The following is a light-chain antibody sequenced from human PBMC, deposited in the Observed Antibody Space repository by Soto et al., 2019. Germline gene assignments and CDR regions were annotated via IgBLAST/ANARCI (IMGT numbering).Light chain of an antibody. CDR2: GAS. CDR1: QSVSST. J-gene: IGKJ2*01. V-gene: IGKV3-15*01. CDR3: QHYNNLYT. Sequence: EIVMTQSPATLSVSPGERATLSCRASQSVSSTLAWYQQKPGQAPRLLIYGASTRATGIPAWFSGSGSAAEITLTSSSLQSEDFVVYYWQHYNNLYTFGQGTKLEIK.